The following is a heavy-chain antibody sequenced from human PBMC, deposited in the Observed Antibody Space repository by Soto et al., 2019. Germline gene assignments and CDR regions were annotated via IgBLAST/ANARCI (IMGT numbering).Heavy chain of an antibody. Sequence: EVQLVESGGGLIQPGGSLRLSCAASGFTVSSNYMSWVRQAPGKGLEWVSVIYSGGSTYYADSVKGRFTISRDNSKNTLYLQMNSLRAEATAVYYCASMVRGDWVDPWGQGTLGTVSS. D-gene: IGHD3-10*01. CDR2: IYSGGST. CDR3: ASMVRGDWVDP. V-gene: IGHV3-53*01. CDR1: GFTVSSNY. J-gene: IGHJ5*02.